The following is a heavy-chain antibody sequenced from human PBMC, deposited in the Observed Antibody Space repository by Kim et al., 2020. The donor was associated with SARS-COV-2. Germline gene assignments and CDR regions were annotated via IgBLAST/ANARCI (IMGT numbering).Heavy chain of an antibody. J-gene: IGHJ4*02. V-gene: IGHV3-73*01. Sequence: GGSLRLSCAASGFTFSGSAMHWVRQASGKGLEGVGRIRSKANSYATAYAASVKGRFTISRDDSKNTAYLQMNSLKTEDTAVYYCTSQDDILTGYSDYWGQGTLVTVSS. CDR2: IRSKANSYAT. CDR1: GFTFSGSA. CDR3: TSQDDILTGYSDY. D-gene: IGHD3-9*01.